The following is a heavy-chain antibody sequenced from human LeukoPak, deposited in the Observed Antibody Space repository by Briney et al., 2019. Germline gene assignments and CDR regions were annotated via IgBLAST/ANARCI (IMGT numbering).Heavy chain of an antibody. J-gene: IGHJ6*01. Sequence: SETLSLTCTVSGDSINTYYRSWIRQPAREGLEWVSRIYKGGSSNYNPSRKRRVTMSVDPSKKQFPLRLCSVNAADTAKYYCARESGLWPTYHYGMVVWGQGATVTVSS. V-gene: IGHV4-4*07. CDR2: IYKGGSS. CDR1: GDSINTYY. D-gene: IGHD5-18*01. CDR3: ARESGLWPTYHYGMVV.